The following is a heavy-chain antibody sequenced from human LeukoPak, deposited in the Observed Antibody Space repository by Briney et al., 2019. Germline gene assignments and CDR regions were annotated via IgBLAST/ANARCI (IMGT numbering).Heavy chain of an antibody. CDR1: GGTFNSYA. CDR3: AGWYYYDSSGFNDAFDI. J-gene: IGHJ3*02. V-gene: IGHV1-69*13. Sequence: ASVKVSCKASGGTFNSYAISWVRQAPGQGLEWMGGIIPIFGTANYAQKFQGRVTITADESTSTAYMELSSLRSEDTAVYYCAGWYYYDSSGFNDAFDIWGQGTMVTVSS. CDR2: IIPIFGTA. D-gene: IGHD3-22*01.